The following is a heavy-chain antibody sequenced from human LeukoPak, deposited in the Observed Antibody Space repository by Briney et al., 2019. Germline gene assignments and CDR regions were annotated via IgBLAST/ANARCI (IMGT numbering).Heavy chain of an antibody. CDR3: ARLGYCSGGSCYALDY. Sequence: ASVKVSCKASGYTFTGYYMHWVRQAPGQGLEWMGWINPNSGGTNYAQKFQGRVTMTRDTSISTAYMELSRLRSDDTAVYYCARLGYCSGGSCYALDYWGQGTLVTVSS. CDR1: GYTFTGYY. CDR2: INPNSGGT. D-gene: IGHD2-15*01. V-gene: IGHV1-2*02. J-gene: IGHJ4*02.